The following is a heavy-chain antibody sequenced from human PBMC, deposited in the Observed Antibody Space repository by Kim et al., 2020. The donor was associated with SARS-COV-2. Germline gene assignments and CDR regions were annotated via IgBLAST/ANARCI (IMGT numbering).Heavy chain of an antibody. CDR1: GFTFSSYA. J-gene: IGHJ6*02. V-gene: IGHV3-30*04. CDR3: AREAIAAAGRLIYYYYYGMDV. CDR2: ISYDGSNK. Sequence: GGSLRLSCAASGFTFSSYAMHWVRQAPGKGLEWVAVISYDGSNKYYADSVKGRFTISRDNSKNTLYLQMNSLRAEDTAVYYCAREAIAAAGRLIYYYYYGMDVWGQRTTVTVSS. D-gene: IGHD6-13*01.